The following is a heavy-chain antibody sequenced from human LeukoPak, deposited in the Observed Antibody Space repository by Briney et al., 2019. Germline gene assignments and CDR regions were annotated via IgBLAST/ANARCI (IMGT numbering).Heavy chain of an antibody. CDR1: GGSISSSSYY. D-gene: IGHD1-26*01. J-gene: IGHJ4*02. CDR2: MYYGGST. Sequence: PSETLSLTCTVSGGSISSSSYYWGWIRQPPGKGLEWIGSMYYGGSTYYTPSLKSRVTISVDTSKNQFSLKLSSVTAADTAVYYCARDSVYSGSSLDYWGQGTLVTVSS. CDR3: ARDSVYSGSSLDY. V-gene: IGHV4-39*07.